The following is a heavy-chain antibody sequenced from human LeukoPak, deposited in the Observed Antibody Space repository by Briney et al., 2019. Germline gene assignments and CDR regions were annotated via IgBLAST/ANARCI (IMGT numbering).Heavy chain of an antibody. CDR2: IYHSGST. D-gene: IGHD3-10*01. CDR1: GGSISSGGYH. Sequence: SETLSLTCTVSGGSISSGGYHWSWIRQPPGKGLEWIGYIYHSGSTYYNPSLKSRVTISVDRSKNQFSLKLSSVTAADTAVYYCARGSGSSPLDAFDIWGQGTMVTVSS. J-gene: IGHJ3*02. V-gene: IGHV4-30-2*01. CDR3: ARGSGSSPLDAFDI.